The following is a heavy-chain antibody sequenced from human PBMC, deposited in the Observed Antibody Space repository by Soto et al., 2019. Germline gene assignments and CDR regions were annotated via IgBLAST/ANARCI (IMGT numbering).Heavy chain of an antibody. Sequence: EVQLVESGGGLVQPGGSLRLSCAASGFTISTYWMHWVRQAPGKGLVWVSRINSDGTSTNYADSVKGRFTISRDIAKNTVFLQMNSLRAEEDTSVYYCARLPPNSGRAFDYWGQGTLVTVSS. V-gene: IGHV3-74*01. CDR2: INSDGTST. J-gene: IGHJ4*02. D-gene: IGHD3-10*01. CDR1: GFTISTYW. CDR3: ARLPPNSGRAFDY.